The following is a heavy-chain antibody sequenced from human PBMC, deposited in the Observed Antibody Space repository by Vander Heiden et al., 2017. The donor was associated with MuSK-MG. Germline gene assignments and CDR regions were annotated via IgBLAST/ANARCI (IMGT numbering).Heavy chain of an antibody. CDR3: ARGGDYYYTSFDY. CDR1: GGSISPYY. Sequence: QVQLQESGPGLVKPSETLSLTCTVSGGSISPYYWSWIWQPPGKGLEWIGNVYYSGRTLYKPSFKSRVTISVDTSKNQFSLKLRSVTAADTAVYYCARGGDYYYTSFDYWVQGILVAVAS. V-gene: IGHV4-59*01. J-gene: IGHJ4*02. CDR2: VYYSGRT. D-gene: IGHD3-22*01.